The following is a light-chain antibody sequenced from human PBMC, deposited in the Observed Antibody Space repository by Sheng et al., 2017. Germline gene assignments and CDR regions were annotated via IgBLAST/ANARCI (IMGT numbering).Light chain of an antibody. Sequence: DIQLTQSPSFLSASVGDRVTISCRASQGISTYLNWYQHKPGRAPKLLIYAASTLQSGVPSRFSGSASGTDFTLTISSLQPEDFATYYCQQTYSMFPITFGPGTKVEIK. CDR2: AAS. V-gene: IGKV1-39*01. CDR1: QGISTY. J-gene: IGKJ3*01. CDR3: QQTYSMFPIT.